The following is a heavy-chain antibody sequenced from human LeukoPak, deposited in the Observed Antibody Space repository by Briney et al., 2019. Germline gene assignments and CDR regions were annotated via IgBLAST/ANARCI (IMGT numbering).Heavy chain of an antibody. D-gene: IGHD3-3*01. J-gene: IGHJ6*02. CDR3: ARDQDYYDFWSGYLTSNTYGMDV. CDR2: IKQDGSEK. V-gene: IGHV3-7*01. CDR1: GFTFSSYW. Sequence: GGSLRLSCAASGFTFSSYWMSWVRQAPGKGLEWVANIKQDGSEKYYVDSVKGRITISRDNAKNSLYLQMNSLRAEDTAVYYCARDQDYYDFWSGYLTSNTYGMDVWGQGTTVTVSS.